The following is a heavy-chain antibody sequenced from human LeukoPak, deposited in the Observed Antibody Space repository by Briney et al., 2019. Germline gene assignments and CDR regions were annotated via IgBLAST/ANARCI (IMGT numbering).Heavy chain of an antibody. V-gene: IGHV4-34*01. Sequence: SETLSLTCAVYGGSFSGYYWSWIRQPPGKGLEWIGEINHSGSTNYNPSLKSRVTISVDTSKNQFSLKLSSVTAADTAVYYCARGQGVTGTTLGPHNWFDPWGQGTLVTVSS. CDR3: ARGQGVTGTTLGPHNWFDP. CDR1: GGSFSGYY. J-gene: IGHJ5*02. CDR2: INHSGST. D-gene: IGHD1-7*01.